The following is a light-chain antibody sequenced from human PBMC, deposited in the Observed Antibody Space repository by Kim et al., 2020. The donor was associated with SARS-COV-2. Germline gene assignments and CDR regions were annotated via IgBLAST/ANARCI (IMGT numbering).Light chain of an antibody. CDR3: EQYCGNPWT. V-gene: IGKV4-1*01. J-gene: IGKJ1*01. CDR1: WSHRYTNRNC. Sequence: ESANIKSRSSWSHRYTNRNCLRWYQQKPGQSLRLLIRCAYIKEYVVTDRFSGRGSGTDFTLTISRLEAEDVAVYYCEQYCGNPWTVGQGTKVDIK. CDR2: CAY.